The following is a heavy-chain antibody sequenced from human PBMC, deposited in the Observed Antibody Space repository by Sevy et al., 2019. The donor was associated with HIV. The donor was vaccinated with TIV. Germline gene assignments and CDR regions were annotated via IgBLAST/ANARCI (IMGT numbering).Heavy chain of an antibody. CDR2: ILYEGTET. Sequence: GGSLRLSCAASGFAFSSHAMHWVRQAPGKGLEWVAVILYEGTETFYSASVEGRFTFSRDNSKNMLCLLINSLRPEDAAVYYCARDGGYSVKWYPLYWGHGTLVTVSS. CDR3: ARDGGYSVKWYPLY. CDR1: GFAFSSHA. D-gene: IGHD3-16*02. V-gene: IGHV3-30-3*01. J-gene: IGHJ4*01.